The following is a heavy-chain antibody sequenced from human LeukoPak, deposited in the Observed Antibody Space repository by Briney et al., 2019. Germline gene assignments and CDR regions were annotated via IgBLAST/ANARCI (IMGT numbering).Heavy chain of an antibody. CDR1: GGSISSGSYY. J-gene: IGHJ1*01. CDR2: IYTSGST. V-gene: IGHV4-61*02. CDR3: ARGGTIFGVVTEYFQH. D-gene: IGHD3-3*01. Sequence: PSQTLSLTCTVSGGSISSGSYYWSWIRQPAGKGLEWIGRIYTSGSTNHNPSLKSRVTISVDTSKNQFSLKLSSVTAADTAVYYCARGGTIFGVVTEYFQHWGQGTLVTVSS.